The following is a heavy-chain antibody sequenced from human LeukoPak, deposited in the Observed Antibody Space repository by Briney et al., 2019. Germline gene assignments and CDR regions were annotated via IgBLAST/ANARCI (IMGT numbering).Heavy chain of an antibody. J-gene: IGHJ4*02. CDR3: ARGGFYSSQTNFDY. V-gene: IGHV4-59*01. CDR2: IYYSGST. CDR1: GGSISSYY. Sequence: SATLSLTCTVSGGSISSYYWSWLRQPPGKGLEWIGYIYYSGSTNYNPSLKSRVTISVDTSKNQFSLKLSSVTAADTAVYYCARGGFYSSQTNFDYWGQGTLVTVSS. D-gene: IGHD5-18*01.